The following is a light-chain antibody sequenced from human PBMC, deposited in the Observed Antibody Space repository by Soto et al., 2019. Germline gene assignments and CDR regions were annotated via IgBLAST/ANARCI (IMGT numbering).Light chain of an antibody. Sequence: IVMTQSPATLSVSPGERATLSGRASQNSYSNIAWYQQRPGQAPRLLIYRESTRATGVPARFSGSGSGTEFTLTISSLQSEDFTVYSCLQYHNLWAFGPGTKVDIK. J-gene: IGKJ1*01. CDR1: QNSYSN. CDR2: RES. CDR3: LQYHNLWA. V-gene: IGKV3-15*01.